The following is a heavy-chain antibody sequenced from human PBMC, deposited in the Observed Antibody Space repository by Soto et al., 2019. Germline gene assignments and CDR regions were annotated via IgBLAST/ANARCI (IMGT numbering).Heavy chain of an antibody. CDR3: ARGDSGYKYYFDY. Sequence: QVQLQESGPGLVKPSQTLSLTCTVSGDSISSGGYYWSWIRQHPGKGLEWIGYIYYSGSTYYNPSLKSRVTISVDTSKNQFSLKLSSVTAADTAVYYCARGDSGYKYYFDYWGQGTLVTVSS. CDR1: GDSISSGGYY. V-gene: IGHV4-31*03. J-gene: IGHJ4*02. CDR2: IYYSGST. D-gene: IGHD3-22*01.